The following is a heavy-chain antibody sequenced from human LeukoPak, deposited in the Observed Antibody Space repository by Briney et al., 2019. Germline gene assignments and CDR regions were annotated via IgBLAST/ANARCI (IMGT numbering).Heavy chain of an antibody. Sequence: GASVTVSCKASGGSFSNYAFNWVGQARGQGLEWMGRIIPILGIAHYAQKFQGRVTITADKSTRTAYMELTSLRSEDTAVYYCATGEAATPFDYWGQGTLVSVSS. CDR1: GGSFSNYA. CDR2: IIPILGIA. J-gene: IGHJ4*02. CDR3: ATGEAATPFDY. D-gene: IGHD6-25*01. V-gene: IGHV1-69*04.